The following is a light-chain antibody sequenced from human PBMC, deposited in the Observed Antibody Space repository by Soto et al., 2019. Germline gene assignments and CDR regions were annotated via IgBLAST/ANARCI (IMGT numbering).Light chain of an antibody. V-gene: IGKV3-20*01. CDR3: QQYNDWPLT. CDR2: GAS. Sequence: EIVLTQSPGTLSLSPGETATLSCRASQSVSSSYLAWYQQKPGQAPRLLIYGASSRATGIPDRFSGSGSGTDFTLTISRLEPEDFAVYYCQQYNDWPLTFGQGTKVDI. CDR1: QSVSSSY. J-gene: IGKJ1*01.